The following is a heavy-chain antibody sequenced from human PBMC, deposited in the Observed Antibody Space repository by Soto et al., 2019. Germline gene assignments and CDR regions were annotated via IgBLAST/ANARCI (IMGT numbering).Heavy chain of an antibody. D-gene: IGHD3-9*01. CDR3: ARGSYDILTGPDY. CDR1: GYTFTSYG. V-gene: IGHV1-18*01. Sequence: GAPVKASCKAAGYTFTSYGISWLRQTPGQGLEWMGWISAYNGNTNYAQKLQGRVTMTTDTSTSTAYMELRSLRSDDTAVYYCARGSYDILTGPDYWGQGTLVTVSS. CDR2: ISAYNGNT. J-gene: IGHJ4*02.